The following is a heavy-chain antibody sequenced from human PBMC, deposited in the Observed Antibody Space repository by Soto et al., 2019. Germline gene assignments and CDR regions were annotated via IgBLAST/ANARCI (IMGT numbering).Heavy chain of an antibody. CDR1: GGSFSCYY. D-gene: IGHD6-19*01. CDR2: INHSGST. V-gene: IGHV4-34*01. J-gene: IGHJ6*02. CDR3: ARPTRQWLGLRYYYGMDV. Sequence: SETLCLTCAVYGGSFSCYYWSWIRQPPGKGLEWIGEINHSGSTNYNPSLKSRVTISVDTSKNQFSLKLSSVTAADTAVYYCARPTRQWLGLRYYYGMDVWGQGTTVTVSS.